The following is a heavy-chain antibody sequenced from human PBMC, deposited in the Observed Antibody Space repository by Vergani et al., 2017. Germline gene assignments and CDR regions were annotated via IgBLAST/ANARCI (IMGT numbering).Heavy chain of an antibody. V-gene: IGHV4-34*11. CDR3: ARVGSTTTVVTPGGNYYYYGMDV. D-gene: IGHD4-23*01. Sequence: QVQLQQWGAGLLKPSETLSLTCAVYGGSFSGYYWSWIRQPPGKGLEWIGYIYYSGSTNYNPSLKSRVTISVDTSKNQFSLKLSSVTAADTAVYYCARVGSTTTVVTPGGNYYYYGMDVWGQGTLVTVSS. J-gene: IGHJ6*02. CDR1: GGSFSGYY. CDR2: IYYSGST.